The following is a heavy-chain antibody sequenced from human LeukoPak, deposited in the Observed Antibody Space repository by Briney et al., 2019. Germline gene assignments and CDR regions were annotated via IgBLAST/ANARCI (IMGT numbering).Heavy chain of an antibody. CDR3: ASQDYYDSSRDGAFDI. Sequence: GGSLRLSCAASGFTFSNAWMNWVRQAPGKGLVWVSRINSDGSSTSYADSVKGRFTISRDNAKNTLYLQMNSLRAEDTAVYYCASQDYYDSSRDGAFDIWGQGTMVTVSS. D-gene: IGHD3-22*01. CDR2: INSDGSST. V-gene: IGHV3-74*01. CDR1: GFTFSNAW. J-gene: IGHJ3*02.